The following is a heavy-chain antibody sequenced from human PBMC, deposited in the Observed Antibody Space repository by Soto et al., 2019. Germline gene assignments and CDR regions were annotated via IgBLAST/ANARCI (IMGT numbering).Heavy chain of an antibody. J-gene: IGHJ4*02. Sequence: ASVKVSCKASGYTFTSYYTHWVRQAPGQGLEWMGIINPSGGSTSYAQKFQGRVTMTRDTSTSTVYMELSSLRSEDTAVYYCAREELEYYFDYWGQGTLVTVSS. CDR1: GYTFTSYY. CDR3: AREELEYYFDY. D-gene: IGHD3-3*01. CDR2: INPSGGST. V-gene: IGHV1-46*01.